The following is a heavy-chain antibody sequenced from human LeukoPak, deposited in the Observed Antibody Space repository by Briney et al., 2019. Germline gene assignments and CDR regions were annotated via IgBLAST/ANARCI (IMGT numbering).Heavy chain of an antibody. CDR3: AKLGSGWSYFDY. CDR1: GFPFSSYA. D-gene: IGHD6-13*01. J-gene: IGHJ4*02. V-gene: IGHV3-23*01. Sequence: GGSLRLSCAASGFPFSSYAMSWVRQAPGKGLEWVSAINGTSGSTYYADSVKGRFSIYTDNSKNTLYLHMNSLRAEGTAIYYCAKLGSGWSYFDYWGQGSLATVSS. CDR2: INGTSGST.